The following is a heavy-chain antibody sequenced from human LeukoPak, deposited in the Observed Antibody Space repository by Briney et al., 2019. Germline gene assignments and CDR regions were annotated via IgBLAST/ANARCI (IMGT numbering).Heavy chain of an antibody. D-gene: IGHD2-21*01. V-gene: IGHV3-30-3*01. CDR3: ASTPPGAYFFQH. Sequence: GGSLRLSCAASGFTFSSYAMHWVRQAPGKGLEWVAVISYDGSNKYYADSVKGRFTISRDNSKNTLYLQMNSLRAEDTAVYYCASTPPGAYFFQHWGQGTLVTVSS. J-gene: IGHJ1*01. CDR1: GFTFSSYA. CDR2: ISYDGSNK.